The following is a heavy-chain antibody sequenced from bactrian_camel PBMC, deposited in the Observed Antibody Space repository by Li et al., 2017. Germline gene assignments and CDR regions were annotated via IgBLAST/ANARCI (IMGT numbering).Heavy chain of an antibody. CDR3: AAGTRATCLTSQYNY. CDR1: GYTDCNYA. CDR2: VDSSGGT. V-gene: IGHV3S55*01. Sequence: HVQLVESGGGSVQAGGSLRLSCAVSGYTDCNYAMSWYRQAPGKEREFVSEVDSSGGTSYADSVKGRFTISQDNAKKTQYLEMNSLKPEDTAIYYCAAGTRATCLTSQYNYWGQGTQVTVS. J-gene: IGHJ4*01.